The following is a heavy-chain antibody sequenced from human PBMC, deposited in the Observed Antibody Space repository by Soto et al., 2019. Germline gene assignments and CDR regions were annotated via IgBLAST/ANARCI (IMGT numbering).Heavy chain of an antibody. CDR2: IYHSGST. D-gene: IGHD3-16*01. J-gene: IGHJ6*02. CDR3: ARDGGYYGMDV. Sequence: SETLSLTCAVSGGSISSGGSSWSWIRQPPGKGLEWIGYIYHSGSTHYNPSLKSRVTISVDRSKNQFSLKLSSVTAADTAVYYCARDGGYYGMDVWGQGTTVTVSS. V-gene: IGHV4-30-2*01. CDR1: GGSISSGGSS.